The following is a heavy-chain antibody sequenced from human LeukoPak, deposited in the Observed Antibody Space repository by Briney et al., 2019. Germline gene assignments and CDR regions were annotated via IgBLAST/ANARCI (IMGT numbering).Heavy chain of an antibody. V-gene: IGHV4-39*01. CDR2: IYYSGST. CDR1: GGSLSSWNYY. CDR3: ARRPGMDV. Sequence: SETLSLTCSVSGGSLSSWNYYWDWIRQPPGKGLEWMGNIYYSGSTYYNPSLKSRVTISVDTPKNQISLKLSSVTAADTAVYYCARRPGMDVWGQGTTVTVSS. J-gene: IGHJ6*02.